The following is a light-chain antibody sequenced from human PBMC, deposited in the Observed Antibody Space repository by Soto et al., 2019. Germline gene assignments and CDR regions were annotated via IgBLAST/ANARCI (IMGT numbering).Light chain of an antibody. CDR2: EAS. CDR1: QGIYNF. CDR3: QNYNSVPHA. Sequence: DIQMTQSPSSLSASVGDRVTITCRASQGIYNFVAWYQQKPGKVPALLIYEASTLQSGVPSRFSRRGSGTDFTLTISSLQPEDVATYFCQNYNSVPHAFGQGTKLEIK. J-gene: IGKJ2*01. V-gene: IGKV1-27*01.